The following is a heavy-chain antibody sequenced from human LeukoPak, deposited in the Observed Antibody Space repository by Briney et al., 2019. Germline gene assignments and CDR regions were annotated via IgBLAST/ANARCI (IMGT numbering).Heavy chain of an antibody. CDR1: GGTFSSYD. J-gene: IGHJ3*02. D-gene: IGHD5-24*01. CDR3: ASREMATRVYAFDI. V-gene: IGHV1-69*04. Sequence: SVKVSCKASGGTFSSYDISWVRQAPGQGLEWMGRIIPILGIANYAQKFQGRVTITADKSTSTAYMELSSLRSEDTAVYYCASREMATRVYAFDIWGQGTMVTVSS. CDR2: IIPILGIA.